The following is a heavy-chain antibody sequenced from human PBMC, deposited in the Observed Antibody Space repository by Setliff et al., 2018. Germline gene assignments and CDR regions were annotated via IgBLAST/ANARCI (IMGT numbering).Heavy chain of an antibody. CDR2: VYPTGST. CDR3: ARGYAARVGFGNWFDP. CDR1: GDSITSGSDS. J-gene: IGHJ5*02. D-gene: IGHD6-6*01. V-gene: IGHV4-61*02. Sequence: SETLSLTCTVSGDSITSGSDSWNWIRQPAGKGLQWIGRVYPTGSTNYDPDLKSRVTISVDTPNNQFSLKLSSVTAADTAVFYCARGYAARVGFGNWFDPWGQGTLVTVSS.